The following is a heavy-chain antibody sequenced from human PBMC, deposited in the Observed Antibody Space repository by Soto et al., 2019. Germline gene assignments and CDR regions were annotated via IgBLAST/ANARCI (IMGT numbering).Heavy chain of an antibody. CDR3: ARREYYYDSSGYYHNWFDH. D-gene: IGHD3-22*01. Sequence: XETLSLTCTVAGCSISSSSYYWGWIRQPPGKGLEWIGIIYYSGSTYYNPSLKSRVTISVDTSKNQFSLKLSSVTAADTAVYYCARREYYYDSSGYYHNWFDHWGQGTLVTVSS. V-gene: IGHV4-39*01. CDR1: GCSISSSSYY. CDR2: IYYSGST. J-gene: IGHJ5*02.